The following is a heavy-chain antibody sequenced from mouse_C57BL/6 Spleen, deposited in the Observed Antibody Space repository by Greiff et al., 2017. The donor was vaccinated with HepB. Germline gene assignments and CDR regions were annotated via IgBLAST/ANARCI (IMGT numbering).Heavy chain of an antibody. V-gene: IGHV1-22*01. Sequence: EVQLQQSGPELVKPGASVKMSCKASGYTFTDYNMHWVKQSHGKSLEWIGYINPNNGGTSYNQKFKGKATLTVNKSSSTAYMELRSLTSEDSAVYYCSYGSSYGDFDYWGQGTTLTVSS. CDR2: INPNNGGT. D-gene: IGHD1-1*01. CDR1: GYTFTDYN. J-gene: IGHJ2*01. CDR3: SYGSSYGDFDY.